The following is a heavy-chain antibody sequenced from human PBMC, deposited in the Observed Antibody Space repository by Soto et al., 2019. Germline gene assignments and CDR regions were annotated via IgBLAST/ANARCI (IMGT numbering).Heavy chain of an antibody. CDR2: ISYDGTNK. CDR1: GFTFSTYA. D-gene: IGHD5-18*01. V-gene: IGHV3-30-3*01. Sequence: QVQLVESGGGVVQPGRSLRLSCEASGFTFSTYAMHWVRQAPGKGLEWVAVISYDGTNKYYADSVRGRFTISRDNSKNTLFLQMNSVRAEDTAVYYCAKDGGGYNYGYVMLDKYYYGMDVWGQGTTVTVSS. J-gene: IGHJ6*02. CDR3: AKDGGGYNYGYVMLDKYYYGMDV.